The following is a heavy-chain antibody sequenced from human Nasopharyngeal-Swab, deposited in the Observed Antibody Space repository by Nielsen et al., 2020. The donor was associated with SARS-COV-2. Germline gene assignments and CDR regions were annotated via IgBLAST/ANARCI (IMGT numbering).Heavy chain of an antibody. CDR2: ITPSSDGI. J-gene: IGHJ3*02. CDR1: GFTFSGYT. Sequence: GESLKISCTASGFTFSGYTMYWVRQAPGKGLEYLSSITPSSDGIYYGDSVKGRFTISRDNARSSLYLQMNSLRDEDTAVYYCARDWLTGNSIEALDIWGQGTLVTVSS. CDR3: ARDWLTGNSIEALDI. V-gene: IGHV3-48*02. D-gene: IGHD1-14*01.